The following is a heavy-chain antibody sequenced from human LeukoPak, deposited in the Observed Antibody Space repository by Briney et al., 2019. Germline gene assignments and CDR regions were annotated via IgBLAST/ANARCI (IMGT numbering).Heavy chain of an antibody. CDR1: GYTFTSYD. Sequence: ASVKVSCKASGYTFTSYDFNWVRQATGQRPEWMGWMSPNSGDTGYAHKFQDRVTMTRNTSISTAYMELSSLRSDDTAVYYCARGPPNWGYDYWGPGTLVTVS. V-gene: IGHV1-8*01. D-gene: IGHD7-27*01. J-gene: IGHJ4*02. CDR2: MSPNSGDT. CDR3: ARGPPNWGYDY.